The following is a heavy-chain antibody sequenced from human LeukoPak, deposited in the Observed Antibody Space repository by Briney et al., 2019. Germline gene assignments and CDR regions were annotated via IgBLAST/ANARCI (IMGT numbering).Heavy chain of an antibody. D-gene: IGHD6-19*01. V-gene: IGHV1-69*05. J-gene: IGHJ5*02. CDR1: GCTFSSYA. Sequence: SVKVSCKASGCTFSSYAISWVRQAPGQGLEWMGGIIPIFGTANYSQKFQGRVTITTNESTSTDYMELSRLRSEDTAVYYCAEAQWLVKEYNWFDPWGQGTLVTVSS. CDR3: AEAQWLVKEYNWFDP. CDR2: IIPIFGTA.